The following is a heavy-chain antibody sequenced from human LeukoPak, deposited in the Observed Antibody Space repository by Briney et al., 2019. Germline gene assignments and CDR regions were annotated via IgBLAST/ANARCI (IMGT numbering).Heavy chain of an antibody. CDR3: ARSPLTYYYDSSGKEFDY. D-gene: IGHD3-22*01. J-gene: IGHJ4*02. CDR1: GYTFTSYG. Sequence: ASVKVSCKASGYTFTSYGISWVRQAPGQGLEWMGWISAYNGNTNYAQKLQGRVTMTTDTSTSTAYMELRSLRSDDTAVYYCARSPLTYYYDSSGKEFDYWGQGTLVTVSS. CDR2: ISAYNGNT. V-gene: IGHV1-18*01.